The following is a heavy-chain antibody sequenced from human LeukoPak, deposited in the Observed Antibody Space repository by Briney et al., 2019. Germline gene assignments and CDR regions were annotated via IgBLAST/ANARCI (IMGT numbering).Heavy chain of an antibody. CDR2: INWNSVSA. J-gene: IGHJ4*02. CDR3: AKGARSSSGYTTD. V-gene: IGHV3-9*01. CDR1: EFTFDDYA. Sequence: GGSLSLSCVAPEFTFDDYAMHWVRQAPGKGLEWVAGINWNSVSAVYADSLKGRLTISRDNAKNSLFLQMNSLKTEDTAFYYCAKGARSSSGYTTDWGQGILVTVSS. D-gene: IGHD3-22*01.